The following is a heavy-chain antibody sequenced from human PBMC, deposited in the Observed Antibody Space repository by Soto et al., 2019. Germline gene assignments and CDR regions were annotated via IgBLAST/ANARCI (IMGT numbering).Heavy chain of an antibody. CDR1: GFTFSSYA. V-gene: IGHV3-30-3*01. Sequence: QVQLVESGGGVVQPGRSLRLSCAASGFTFSSYAMHWVRQAPGKGLEWVAVISYDGTNKYYADSVKGRFTISRVNSKNPLSLQINSLRAADTAVYYCACDRPPGIAVAVPDYWGQGTLVPVS. CDR3: ACDRPPGIAVAVPDY. J-gene: IGHJ4*02. D-gene: IGHD6-13*01. CDR2: ISYDGTNK.